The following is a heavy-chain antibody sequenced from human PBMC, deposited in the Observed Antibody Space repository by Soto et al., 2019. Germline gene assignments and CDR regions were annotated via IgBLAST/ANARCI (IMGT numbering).Heavy chain of an antibody. D-gene: IGHD2-2*01. J-gene: IGHJ6*02. V-gene: IGHV5-10-1*01. CDR1: GYSFTSYW. Sequence: GESPKISCKGSGYSFTSYWISWVRQMPGKGLEWMGRIDHSDSYTNYSPSFQGHVTISADKSISTAYLQWSSLKASDTAMYYCASTYCSSPSCHMSYYYYGMDVWGQGTTVTVSS. CDR2: IDHSDSYT. CDR3: ASTYCSSPSCHMSYYYYGMDV.